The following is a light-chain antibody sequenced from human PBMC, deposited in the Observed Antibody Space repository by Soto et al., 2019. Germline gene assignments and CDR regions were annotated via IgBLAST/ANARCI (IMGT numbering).Light chain of an antibody. Sequence: EIVMTQSPATLSVSPGERATLSCRASQSVRSDLAWYQQKPGQAPRLLIYGASTRATGIPARFIGSGSGTEFTLTISSLQSEDFAVYFCQQYNNWPPWTFGQGTKVEIK. J-gene: IGKJ1*01. CDR3: QQYNNWPPWT. V-gene: IGKV3-15*01. CDR1: QSVRSD. CDR2: GAS.